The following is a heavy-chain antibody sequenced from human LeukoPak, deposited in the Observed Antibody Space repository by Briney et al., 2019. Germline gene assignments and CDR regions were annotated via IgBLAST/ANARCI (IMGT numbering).Heavy chain of an antibody. V-gene: IGHV3-30*18. CDR3: AKDRRRDNWNDGYYFDY. D-gene: IGHD1-1*01. CDR1: GFTFSTYA. J-gene: IGHJ4*02. Sequence: PGGSLRLSCAASGFTFSTYAMSWVRQAPGKGLEWVAVISYDGSNKYYADSVKGRFTISRDNSKNTLYLQMNSLRAEDAAVYYCAKDRRRDNWNDGYYFDYWGQGTLVTVSS. CDR2: ISYDGSNK.